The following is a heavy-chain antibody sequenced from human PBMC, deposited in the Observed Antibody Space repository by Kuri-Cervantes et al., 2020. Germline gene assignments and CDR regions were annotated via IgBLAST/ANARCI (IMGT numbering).Heavy chain of an antibody. Sequence: SETLSLTCTVSGGSISSYYWSWIRQPPGKGLEWIGYIYYSGSTNYNPSLKSRVTISVDTSKNQFSLKLSSVTAADTAAYYCARDNLNFGFDYWGQGTLVTVSS. CDR1: GGSISSYY. CDR2: IYYSGST. V-gene: IGHV4-59*01. CDR3: ARDNLNFGFDY. D-gene: IGHD3-10*01. J-gene: IGHJ4*02.